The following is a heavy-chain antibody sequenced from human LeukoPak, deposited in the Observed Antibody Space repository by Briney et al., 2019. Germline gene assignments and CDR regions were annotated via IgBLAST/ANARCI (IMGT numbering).Heavy chain of an antibody. V-gene: IGHV3-23*01. CDR3: AKDQDVERFGDEVMDV. D-gene: IGHD3-10*01. Sequence: QTGGSLILSCAASGFTFSSYAMSWVRQAPGKGLDLVSAISGSGGSTYYADSVKGRFTISRENSKNTLYLQMNSLRAEDTAVYYCAKDQDVERFGDEVMDVWGQGTTVTVSS. CDR1: GFTFSSYA. CDR2: ISGSGGST. J-gene: IGHJ6*02.